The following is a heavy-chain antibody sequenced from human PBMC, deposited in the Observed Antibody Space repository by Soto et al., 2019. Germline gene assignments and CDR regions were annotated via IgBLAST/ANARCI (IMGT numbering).Heavy chain of an antibody. CDR1: GGTFSSYA. D-gene: IGHD3-10*01. CDR3: ARGLSGGYNWFDP. Sequence: SVKVSCKASGGTFSSYAISWVRQAPGQGLEWMGGIIPIFGTANYAQKFQGRVTITADESTSTAYMELSSLRSEDTAVYYCARGLSGGYNWFDPWGQGTLVTVYS. J-gene: IGHJ5*02. V-gene: IGHV1-69*13. CDR2: IIPIFGTA.